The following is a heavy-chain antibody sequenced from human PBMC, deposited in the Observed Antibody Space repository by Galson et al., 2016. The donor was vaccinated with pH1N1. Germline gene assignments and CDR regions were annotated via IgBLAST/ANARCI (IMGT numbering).Heavy chain of an antibody. J-gene: IGHJ4*02. CDR2: INSKTGRT. D-gene: IGHD1-26*01. CDR1: GYTFTEYY. V-gene: IGHV1-2*06. CDR3: ARAPMGSTLYYCDY. Sequence: SVKVSCKASGYTFTEYYIHWVRQAPGQGLEWMGRINSKTGRTDYAQSFQGRVTMTRDTSISAAYMDLNRLRSDETAVYYCARAPMGSTLYYCDYWGQGTLVTVSS.